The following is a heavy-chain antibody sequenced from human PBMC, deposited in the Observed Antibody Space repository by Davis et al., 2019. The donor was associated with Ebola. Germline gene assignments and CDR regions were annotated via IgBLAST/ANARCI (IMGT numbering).Heavy chain of an antibody. Sequence: PGGSLRLSCAASGFTFSSYWMHWVRQAPEKGLVWVSRISGDGTTTTYADSVKGRFTISRDNAKNMLYLQMNSLRLEDTAVYYCVRDRPNSCFDPWGQGTLVTVFS. CDR1: GFTFSSYW. J-gene: IGHJ5*02. V-gene: IGHV3-74*01. CDR3: VRDRPNSCFDP. CDR2: ISGDGTTT.